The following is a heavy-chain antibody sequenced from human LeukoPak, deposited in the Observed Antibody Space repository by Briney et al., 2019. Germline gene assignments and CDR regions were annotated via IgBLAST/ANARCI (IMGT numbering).Heavy chain of an antibody. V-gene: IGHV3-23*01. CDR3: AKDAGRTGTTDWFDP. D-gene: IGHD1-1*01. CDR1: GFTFSSYA. Sequence: GGSLRLSCAASGFTFSSYAMRWVRQAPGKGLEWVSAISGSGGSTYYADSVKGRFTISRDNSKNTLYLQMNSLRAEDTAVYYCAKDAGRTGTTDWFDPWGQGTLVTVSS. CDR2: ISGSGGST. J-gene: IGHJ5*02.